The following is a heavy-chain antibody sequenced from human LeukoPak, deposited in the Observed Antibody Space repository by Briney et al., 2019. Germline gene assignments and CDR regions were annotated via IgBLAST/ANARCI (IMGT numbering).Heavy chain of an antibody. CDR3: ARVITEKYSSSWYAVDY. Sequence: PSETLSLTCTVSGGSISSSSYYWGWIRQPPGKGLEWIGSIYYSGSTYYNPSLKSRVTISVDTSKNQFSLQLNSVTPEDTAVYYCARVITEKYSSSWYAVDYWGQGTLVTVSS. V-gene: IGHV4-39*01. CDR2: IYYSGST. J-gene: IGHJ4*02. D-gene: IGHD6-13*01. CDR1: GGSISSSSYY.